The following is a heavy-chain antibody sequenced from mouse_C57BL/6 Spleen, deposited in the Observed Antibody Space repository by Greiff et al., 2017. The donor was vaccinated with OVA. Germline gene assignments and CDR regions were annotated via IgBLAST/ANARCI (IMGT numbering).Heavy chain of an antibody. CDR2: IRNKANGYTT. CDR3: ASHYGSPFDY. D-gene: IGHD1-1*01. J-gene: IGHJ3*01. V-gene: IGHV7-3*01. CDR1: GFTFTDYY. Sequence: EVKVVESGGGLVQPGGSLSLSCAASGFTFTDYYMSWVRQPPGKALEWLGFIRNKANGYTTEYSASVKGRFTISRDNSQSILYLQMNALRAEDSATYDCASHYGSPFDYWGQGTLVTVSA.